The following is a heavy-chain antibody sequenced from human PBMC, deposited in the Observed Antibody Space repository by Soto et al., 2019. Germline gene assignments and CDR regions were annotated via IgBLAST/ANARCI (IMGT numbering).Heavy chain of an antibody. J-gene: IGHJ5*02. V-gene: IGHV4-34*01. CDR2: IRHNGET. CDR1: GGSFTDYK. Sequence: QVQLRQWGAGLLKPSETLSLTCVVSGGSFTDYKWTWIRQSPDKGLEWIGEIRHNGETDSKPSLRSRLTMSLDTSKNQFSLHLSSVTSADTAVYFCAGGPDYGAYDAWGQGTLVTVSS. CDR3: AGGPDYGAYDA. D-gene: IGHD4-17*01.